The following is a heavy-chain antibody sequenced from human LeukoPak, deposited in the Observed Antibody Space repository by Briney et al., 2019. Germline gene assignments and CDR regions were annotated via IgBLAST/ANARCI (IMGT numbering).Heavy chain of an antibody. D-gene: IGHD5-18*01. CDR3: AREVAGYSYGYGSY. CDR2: IYYSGST. Sequence: SETLSLTCTVSGGSISSSSYYWGWIRQPPGKGLEWIGSIYYSGSTYYNPSLKSRVTISVDTSKNQFSLKLSSVTAADTAVYYCAREVAGYSYGYGSYWGQGTLVTVSS. V-gene: IGHV4-39*07. J-gene: IGHJ4*02. CDR1: GGSISSSSYY.